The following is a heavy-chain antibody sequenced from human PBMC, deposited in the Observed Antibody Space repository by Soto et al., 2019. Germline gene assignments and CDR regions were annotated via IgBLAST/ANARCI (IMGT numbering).Heavy chain of an antibody. D-gene: IGHD6-19*01. CDR3: ARHSDWSSFYFDY. CDR1: SGSINSYS. Sequence: PSETLSLTCTVYSGSINSYSWSWIRQPPGKGLEWIGYFYYGGSTNYNPSLKSRVAISVDTSKNQFSLKLISVTAADTAVYYCARHSDWSSFYFDYWGQGTLVTVSS. J-gene: IGHJ4*02. CDR2: FYYGGST. V-gene: IGHV4-59*01.